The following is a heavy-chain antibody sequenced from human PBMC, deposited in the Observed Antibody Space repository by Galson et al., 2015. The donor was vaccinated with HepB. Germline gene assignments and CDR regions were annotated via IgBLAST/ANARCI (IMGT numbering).Heavy chain of an antibody. D-gene: IGHD3-3*01. J-gene: IGHJ6*03. CDR3: ARSPLRFLDWLPYYDYYYRDV. Sequence: SVKVSCKASGYTFTDYVVNWVRQAPGQGLEWMGWMNTNTGKPTYAPGFAGRFVFSLDTSVTTAYLQISSLETDDTAVYYCARSPLRFLDWLPYYDYYYRDVWGEGTTVTVS. CDR1: GYTFTDYV. CDR2: MNTNTGKP. V-gene: IGHV7-4-1*02.